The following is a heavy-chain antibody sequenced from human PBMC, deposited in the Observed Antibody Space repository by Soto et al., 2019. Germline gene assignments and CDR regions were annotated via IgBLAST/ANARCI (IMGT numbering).Heavy chain of an antibody. CDR2: INAGNGNT. V-gene: IGHV1-3*01. CDR3: ARGEIAAAGTTYFQH. Sequence: QVQLVQSGAEVKKPGASVKVSCKASGYTFTSYAMHWVRQAPGQRLEWMGWINAGNGNTKYSQKFQGRVTITRDTSASTAYMELSSLRSEDTAVYYCARGEIAAAGTTYFQHWGQGTLVTVSS. D-gene: IGHD6-13*01. CDR1: GYTFTSYA. J-gene: IGHJ1*01.